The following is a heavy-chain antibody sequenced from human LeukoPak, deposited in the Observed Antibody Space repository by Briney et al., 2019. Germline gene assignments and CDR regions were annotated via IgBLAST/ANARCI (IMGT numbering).Heavy chain of an antibody. J-gene: IGHJ4*02. CDR1: GGSISSGGYY. CDR2: IYYSGST. V-gene: IGHV4-31*03. Sequence: PSETLSLTCTVSGGSISSGGYYWSWIRQHPGKGLEWIGYIYYSGSTYYNPSLKSRVTISVDTSKNQFSLKLSSVTAADTAVYYCARHRGGGSYFDYWGQGTLVTVSS. D-gene: IGHD1-26*01. CDR3: ARHRGGGSYFDY.